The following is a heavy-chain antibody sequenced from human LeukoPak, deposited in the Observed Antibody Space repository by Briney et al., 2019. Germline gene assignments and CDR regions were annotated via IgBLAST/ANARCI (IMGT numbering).Heavy chain of an antibody. V-gene: IGHV4-59*01. CDR1: GGSMSSYY. CDR2: IDYSGIT. D-gene: IGHD1-26*01. J-gene: IGHJ2*01. Sequence: SETLSPTCTASGGSMSSYYWSWIRQTQGKGLEWIGKIDYSGITKYNASLKSRVTISVDTSKKQFSLKLSSVAAADTAVYYCARGVGARPPPLWGRGTLITVSS. CDR3: ARGVGARPPPL.